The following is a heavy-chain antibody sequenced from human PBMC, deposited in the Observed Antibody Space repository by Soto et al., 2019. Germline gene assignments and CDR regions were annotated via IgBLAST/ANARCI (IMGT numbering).Heavy chain of an antibody. V-gene: IGHV3-21*01. CDR3: ARSRIPAFDI. CDR1: GVTFSSYS. J-gene: IGHJ3*02. CDR2: ISSSSSYI. Sequence: GGSLRHSCAGSGVTFSSYSMNWVRQAPGKGLEWVSSISSSSSYIYYADSVKGRFTISRDNAKNSLYLQMNSLRAEDTAVYYCARSRIPAFDIWGQGTMVTVSS.